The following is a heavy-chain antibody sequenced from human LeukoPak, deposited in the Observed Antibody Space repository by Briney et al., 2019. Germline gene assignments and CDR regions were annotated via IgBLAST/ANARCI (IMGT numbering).Heavy chain of an antibody. J-gene: IGHJ4*02. D-gene: IGHD5-18*01. CDR2: ISYDGSNK. V-gene: IGHV3-30*18. CDR3: AKDTGGGYSCYDC. Sequence: GRSLRLSCAASGFTFSSYGMHWVRQAPGKGLEWVAVISYDGSNKYYADSVKGRFTISRDNSKNTLYLQMNSLRAEDTAVYYCAKDTGGGYSCYDCWGQGTLVTVSS. CDR1: GFTFSSYG.